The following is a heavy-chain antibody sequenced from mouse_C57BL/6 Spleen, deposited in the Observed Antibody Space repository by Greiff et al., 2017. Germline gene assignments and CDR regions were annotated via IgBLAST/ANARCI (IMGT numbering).Heavy chain of an antibody. CDR2: IDPETGGT. CDR1: GYTFTDYE. J-gene: IGHJ4*01. CDR3: TRSELDEGGYYYAMDY. Sequence: VQLQPSGAELVRPGASVTLSCKASGYTFTDYEMHWVKQTPVHGLEWIGAIDPETGGTAYNQKFKGKAILTADQSSSTAYMELRSLTSEDSAVYYCTRSELDEGGYYYAMDYWGQGTSVTVSS. D-gene: IGHD3-2*02. V-gene: IGHV1-15*01.